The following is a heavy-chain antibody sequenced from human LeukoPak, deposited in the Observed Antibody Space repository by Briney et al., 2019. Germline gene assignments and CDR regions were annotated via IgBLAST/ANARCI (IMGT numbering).Heavy chain of an antibody. CDR2: INHSGST. CDR3: ARGQLYDY. Sequence: ESSETLSLTCAVYGGSFSGYYWSWIRQPPGKGLEWIGEINHSGSTNYNPSLKSRVTISVDTSKNQFSLKLSSMTAADTAVYYCARGQLYDYWGQGTLVTVSS. CDR1: GGSFSGYY. V-gene: IGHV4-34*01. D-gene: IGHD2-2*01. J-gene: IGHJ4*02.